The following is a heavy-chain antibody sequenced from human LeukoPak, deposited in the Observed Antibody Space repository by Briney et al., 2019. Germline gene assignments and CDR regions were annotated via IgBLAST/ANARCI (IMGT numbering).Heavy chain of an antibody. CDR2: IYHSGST. D-gene: IGHD6-19*01. Sequence: SETLSLTCTVSGYSISSGYYWGWIRQPPGKGLEWIGSIYHSGSTYYNPSLKSRVTISVDTSKNQFSLKLGSVTAADTAVYYCARVHSSGWHYFDYWGQGTLVTVSS. CDR1: GYSISSGYY. V-gene: IGHV4-38-2*02. J-gene: IGHJ4*02. CDR3: ARVHSSGWHYFDY.